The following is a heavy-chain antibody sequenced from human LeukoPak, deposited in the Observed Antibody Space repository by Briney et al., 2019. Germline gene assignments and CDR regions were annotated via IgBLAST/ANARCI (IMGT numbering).Heavy chain of an antibody. Sequence: GESLKISCKGSGYSFTSYWIGWVRQMPGKGLEWMGIIYPGDSDTRYSPSFQGQVTISADKSISTAYLQWSSLKASDTAMYYCARHIEYCSSTSCPEVYYYYGMDVWGQGTTVTVSS. CDR2: IYPGDSDT. CDR1: GYSFTSYW. D-gene: IGHD2-2*01. CDR3: ARHIEYCSSTSCPEVYYYYGMDV. V-gene: IGHV5-51*01. J-gene: IGHJ6*02.